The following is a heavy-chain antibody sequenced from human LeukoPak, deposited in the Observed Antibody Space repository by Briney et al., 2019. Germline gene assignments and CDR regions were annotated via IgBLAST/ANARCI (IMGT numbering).Heavy chain of an antibody. Sequence: PGGSLTLSCAASGFTFSNAWMSWVRQAPGEGGVWGGGIKSESDGGTTDYAATVKGRFTISRDDSKATLYLQMNSLKTEDTAVYYCTTGHYYDSSGSLRGIGYWGQGTLVTVSS. CDR3: TTGHYYDSSGSLRGIGY. J-gene: IGHJ4*02. V-gene: IGHV3-15*01. CDR2: IKSESDGGTT. D-gene: IGHD3-22*01. CDR1: GFTFSNAW.